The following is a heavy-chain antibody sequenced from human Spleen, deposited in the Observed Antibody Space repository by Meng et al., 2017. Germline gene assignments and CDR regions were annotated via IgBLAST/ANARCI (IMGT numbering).Heavy chain of an antibody. CDR2: ISGGST. CDR1: GFTVSSNE. J-gene: IGHJ4*02. Sequence: GESLKISCAASGFTVSSNEMSWVRQAPGKGLEWVSSISGGSTYYADSRKGRFTISRDNAKNSLYLQMNSLRAEDTAVYYCARGDFFEYWGQGTLVTVSS. D-gene: IGHD2-21*01. CDR3: ARGDFFEY. V-gene: IGHV3-38-3*01.